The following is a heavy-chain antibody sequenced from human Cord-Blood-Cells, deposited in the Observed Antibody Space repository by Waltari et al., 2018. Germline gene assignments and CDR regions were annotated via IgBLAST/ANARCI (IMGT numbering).Heavy chain of an antibody. V-gene: IGHV4-39*01. Sequence: QLQLQESGPGLVKPSETLSLTCTVSGGSISSSSYYWGWIRQPTGKGLEWIGWIYYSGDPYNNPSLKWRFTISVEASKNQFALTLGSVTAADTAVYYCARLLGGFWSCYYFDYWCQGTLVTVSS. CDR3: ARLLGGFWSCYYFDY. CDR1: GGSISSSSYY. J-gene: IGHJ4*02. D-gene: IGHD3-3*01. CDR2: IYYSGDP.